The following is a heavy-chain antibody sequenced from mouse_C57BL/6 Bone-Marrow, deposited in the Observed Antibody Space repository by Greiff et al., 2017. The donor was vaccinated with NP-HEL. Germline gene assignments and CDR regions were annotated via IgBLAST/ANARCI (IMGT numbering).Heavy chain of an antibody. J-gene: IGHJ3*01. V-gene: IGHV1-64*01. Sequence: QVQLQQPGAELVKPGASVKLSCKASGYTFTSYWMHWVKQRPGQGLEWIGMIHPNSGSTNYNEKFKSKATLTVDKSSSTAYMQLSSLTSEDSAVYYGARDYGSSYKAWFAYWGKGTLVTVSA. CDR3: ARDYGSSYKAWFAY. CDR2: IHPNSGST. D-gene: IGHD1-1*01. CDR1: GYTFTSYW.